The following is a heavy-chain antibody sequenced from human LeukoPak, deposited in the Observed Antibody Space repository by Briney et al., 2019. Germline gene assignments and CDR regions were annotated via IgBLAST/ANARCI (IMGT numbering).Heavy chain of an antibody. V-gene: IGHV4-34*01. Sequence: SETLSLTSAVYRGSFSVYYWSWIRQPPGRGREWIGEINNSGSTNYNPSLKSRVTISVDTSKNQFSLKLRSVTAADTAVYFCARGVAAAGRKNYMDVGGKGTTVTVSS. J-gene: IGHJ6*03. CDR3: ARGVAAAGRKNYMDV. D-gene: IGHD6-13*01. CDR2: INNSGST. CDR1: RGSFSVYY.